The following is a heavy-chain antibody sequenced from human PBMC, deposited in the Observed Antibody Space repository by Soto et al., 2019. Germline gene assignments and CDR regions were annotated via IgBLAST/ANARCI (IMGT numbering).Heavy chain of an antibody. Sequence: GGSLRLSCAASEFTFSSYGMHWVRQAPGKGLEWVAVIWYDGSNTYYADSVKGRFTISRDNSKNTLYLQMNSLRAEDTAVYYCARVWCSAGSFDYWGQGTLVTVSS. V-gene: IGHV3-33*01. CDR3: ARVWCSAGSFDY. D-gene: IGHD2-8*01. CDR2: IWYDGSNT. CDR1: EFTFSSYG. J-gene: IGHJ4*02.